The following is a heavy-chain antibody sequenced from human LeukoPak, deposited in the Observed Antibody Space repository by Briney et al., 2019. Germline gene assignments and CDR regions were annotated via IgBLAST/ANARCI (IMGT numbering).Heavy chain of an antibody. CDR1: GGTFSSYA. Sequence: ASVKVSCKASGGTFSSYAISWVRQAPGQGLEWMGRIIPIFGTANYAQKFQGRVTITTDESTSTAYMVLSSLRSEDTAVYYCARGGPSGYGASNGFDAWGQGILVTVSS. CDR2: IIPIFGTA. CDR3: ARGGPSGYGASNGFDA. D-gene: IGHD5-12*01. V-gene: IGHV1-69*05. J-gene: IGHJ5*02.